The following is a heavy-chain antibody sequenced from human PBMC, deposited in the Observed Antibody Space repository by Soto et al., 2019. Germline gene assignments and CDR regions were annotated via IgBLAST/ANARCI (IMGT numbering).Heavy chain of an antibody. J-gene: IGHJ4*02. V-gene: IGHV3-53*01. Sequence: QPGGSLRLSCVASGFAVSNNYMNWVRQAPGKGLEWVSVVYSGGTTYYADSVRGRFTASRDDSKNTLFLQMSSLRAEDTAVYYCARAGSPFDSDSSGYWGFDHWGQGTLVTVSS. D-gene: IGHD3-22*01. CDR3: ARAGSPFDSDSSGYWGFDH. CDR2: VYSGGTT. CDR1: GFAVSNNY.